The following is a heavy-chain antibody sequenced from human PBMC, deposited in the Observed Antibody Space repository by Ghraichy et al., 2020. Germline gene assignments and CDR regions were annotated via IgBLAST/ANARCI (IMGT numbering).Heavy chain of an antibody. CDR1: GGSLRSYY. Sequence: SETLSLTCNVYGGSLRSYYWSWIRQPPGKGLEWIGNIYYSGSTNYSPSLKSRVTMSVDTSKNQFSLKLSSVGAADTALYYCARWNYHGNNGDKRFDYWGQGTLVTVSS. CDR2: IYYSGST. J-gene: IGHJ4*02. CDR3: ARWNYHGNNGDKRFDY. D-gene: IGHD4/OR15-4a*01. V-gene: IGHV4-59*01.